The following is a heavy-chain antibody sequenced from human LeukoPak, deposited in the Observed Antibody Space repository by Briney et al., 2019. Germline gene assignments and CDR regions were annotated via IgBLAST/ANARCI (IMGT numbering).Heavy chain of an antibody. CDR3: AHRPRSLVAFDI. CDR2: IYWDDDK. Sequence: SGPTLVKPTQTLTLTCTFSGFSLSTSGVGVGWIRQPPGRALEWLALIYWDDDKRYSPSLKSRLTITKDTSKNQVVLTMTNMDPVDTATYYCAHRPRSLVAFDIWGQGTMVTVSS. V-gene: IGHV2-5*02. J-gene: IGHJ3*02. CDR1: GFSLSTSGVG.